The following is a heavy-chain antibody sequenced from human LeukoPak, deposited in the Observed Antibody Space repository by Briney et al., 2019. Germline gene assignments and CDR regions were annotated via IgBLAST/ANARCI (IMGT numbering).Heavy chain of an antibody. J-gene: IGHJ3*02. CDR1: GFTFSSYA. Sequence: AGGSLRLSYAAYGFTFSSYAMSWVRQAPGKGLEWVAAISGSGGSTYYADSVKGRFTISRDNSKNTLYLQMNSLRAEDTAVYYCAKQLSQQRPTDAFDIWGQGTMVTVSS. CDR3: AKQLSQQRPTDAFDI. V-gene: IGHV3-23*01. CDR2: ISGSGGST. D-gene: IGHD6-25*01.